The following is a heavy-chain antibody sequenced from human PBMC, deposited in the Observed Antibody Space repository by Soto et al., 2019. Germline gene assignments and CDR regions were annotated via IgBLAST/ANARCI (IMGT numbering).Heavy chain of an antibody. J-gene: IGHJ4*02. D-gene: IGHD1-1*01. CDR2: IDNGGNT. CDR3: VKRSLLLATT. Sequence: PSETLSLTCTVSGRTFSINADFWYLAWIRQPPGKGLEWIGSIDNGGNTYYNPPLKSRVSISADTSKNQFSLSLNSVTAADTAVYYCVKRSLLLATTWGQGILITVTS. V-gene: IGHV4-39*01. CDR1: GRTFSINADF.